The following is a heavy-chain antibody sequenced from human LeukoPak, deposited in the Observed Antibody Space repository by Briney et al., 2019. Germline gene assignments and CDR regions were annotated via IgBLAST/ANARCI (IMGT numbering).Heavy chain of an antibody. Sequence: GGSLRLSCAASGFAFSSDAMTWVRQTPGKGLEWVSPIDISGDVTNYADSVKGRFTISRDNSKNTLYLQVNSLRVEDTAIYYCTKDVSNFIGASDAWGQGTMVTVSS. V-gene: IGHV3-23*01. J-gene: IGHJ3*01. CDR1: GFAFSSDA. D-gene: IGHD2-8*01. CDR3: TKDVSNFIGASDA. CDR2: IDISGDVT.